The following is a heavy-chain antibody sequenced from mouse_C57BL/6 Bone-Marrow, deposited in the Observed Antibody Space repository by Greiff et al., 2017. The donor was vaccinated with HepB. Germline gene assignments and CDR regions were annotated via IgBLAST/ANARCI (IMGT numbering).Heavy chain of an antibody. D-gene: IGHD3-2*02. CDR3: ARDSSGYLPY. J-gene: IGHJ3*01. CDR2: IRNKANGYTT. Sequence: EVKLMESGGGLVQPGGSLSLSCAASGFTFTDYYMSWVRQPPGKALEWLGFIRNKANGYTTEYSAPVKGRCTISRDNSQSILYLQMNALRAEDSATYYCARDSSGYLPYWGQGTLVTVAA. CDR1: GFTFTDYY. V-gene: IGHV7-3*01.